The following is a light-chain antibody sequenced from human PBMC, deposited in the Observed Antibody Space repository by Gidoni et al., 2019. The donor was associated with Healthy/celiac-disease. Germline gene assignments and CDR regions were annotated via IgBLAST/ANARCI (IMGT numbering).Light chain of an antibody. V-gene: IGLV1-44*01. CDR2: SNN. Sequence: QSVLPQPPSASGPPGQRVTISCSGSSSNIGSNTVNWYQHLPGTAPKLLIYSNNQRPSGVPDRFSGSKSGTSASLAISGLQSEDEADYYCAAWDDSLNVWVFGGGTKLTVL. J-gene: IGLJ3*02. CDR1: SSNIGSNT. CDR3: AAWDDSLNVWV.